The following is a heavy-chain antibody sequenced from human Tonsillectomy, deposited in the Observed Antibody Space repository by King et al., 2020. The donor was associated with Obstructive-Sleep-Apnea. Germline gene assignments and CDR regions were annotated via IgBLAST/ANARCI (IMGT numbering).Heavy chain of an antibody. V-gene: IGHV3-30*04. D-gene: IGHD3-10*01. CDR1: GFTFSSYA. CDR2: ISNDGSDK. Sequence: QLVQSGGGVVQPGRSLRLSCAASGFTFSSYAMHWVRQAPGKGLEWAAVISNDGSDKYYAVSVKGRFTISRDNSKNTLYLQMNSLRAEDTAFYYCASQSYFYGSGNLYGMDVWGQGTTVTVSS. J-gene: IGHJ6*02. CDR3: ASQSYFYGSGNLYGMDV.